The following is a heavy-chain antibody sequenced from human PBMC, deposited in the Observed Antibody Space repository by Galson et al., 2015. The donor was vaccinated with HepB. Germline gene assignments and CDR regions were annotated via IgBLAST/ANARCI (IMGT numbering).Heavy chain of an antibody. CDR3: ARDFQMSSISFDF. CDR1: GYTFDSYD. V-gene: IGHV1-18*04. J-gene: IGHJ4*02. D-gene: IGHD5-24*01. Sequence: SVKVSCKASGYTFDSYDITWVRQAPGQGLEWMGWISVYNGDTKYARRFQDRVTLTTDKTTSTAYMELRSLRSDDTGVYFCARDFQMSSISFDFWGQGTLVTVSS. CDR2: ISVYNGDT.